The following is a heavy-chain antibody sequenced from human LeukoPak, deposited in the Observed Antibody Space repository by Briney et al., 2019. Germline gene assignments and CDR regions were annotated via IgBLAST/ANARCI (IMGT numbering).Heavy chain of an antibody. J-gene: IGHJ4*02. CDR1: GFTFSSYW. D-gene: IGHD3-3*01. CDR2: IKQDGSEK. CDR3: ARGYDFWSGPEYDYFDY. V-gene: IGHV3-7*01. Sequence: GGSLRLSCAASGFTFSSYWMSWVRQAPGKGLEWVANIKQDGSEKYYVDSVKGRFTISRDNAKNSLYLQMNSLRAEDTAVYYCARGYDFWSGPEYDYFDYWGQGTLVTVSS.